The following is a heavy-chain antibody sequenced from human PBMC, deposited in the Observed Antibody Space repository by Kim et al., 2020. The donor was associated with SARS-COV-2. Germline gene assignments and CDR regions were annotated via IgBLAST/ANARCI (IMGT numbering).Heavy chain of an antibody. J-gene: IGHJ4*02. Sequence: LKSRVTISVDTSKNQFSLKLTSVTAADTAVYYCARRLSKASGGGRHDCDLWGQGTLVTVSS. D-gene: IGHD3-16*01. V-gene: IGHV4-34*01. CDR3: ARRLSKASGGGRHDCDL.